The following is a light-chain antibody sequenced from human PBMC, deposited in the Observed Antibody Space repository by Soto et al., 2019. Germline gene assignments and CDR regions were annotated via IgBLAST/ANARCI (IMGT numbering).Light chain of an antibody. CDR3: LLSYSGAGLV. Sequence: QAVVTQEPSLTVSPGGTVTLTCGSSTGAVTSGHYPYWFQVKPGQVPRTLIYDTSNKHSWTPARFSGSLLGGKAALTLSGAQPEDEAEYYCLLSYSGAGLVFGGGTQLTVL. J-gene: IGLJ2*01. CDR1: TGAVTSGHY. V-gene: IGLV7-46*01. CDR2: DTS.